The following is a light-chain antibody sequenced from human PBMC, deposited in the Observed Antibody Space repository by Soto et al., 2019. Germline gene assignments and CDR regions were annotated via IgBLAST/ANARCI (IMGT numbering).Light chain of an antibody. Sequence: DIVMTQSPDSLAVSLGERATINCKSSQSLLYNSNNKNYLAWFQQKSGQPPKLLIYWASTRESGVPDRFSGSGSGTDFTLTVSSLQAEDVAVYYCQQYYNGPWTFGQGIRVEIK. V-gene: IGKV4-1*01. CDR3: QQYYNGPWT. J-gene: IGKJ1*01. CDR1: QSLLYNSNNKNY. CDR2: WAS.